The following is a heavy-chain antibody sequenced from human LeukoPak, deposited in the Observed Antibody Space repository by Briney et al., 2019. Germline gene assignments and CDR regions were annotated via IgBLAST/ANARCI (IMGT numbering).Heavy chain of an antibody. CDR3: ARDYATDTDMV. J-gene: IGHJ4*02. D-gene: IGHD5-18*01. CDR1: GFTFSSYT. Sequence: PGGSLRLSCAASGFTFSSYTMNWVRQALGQGLEWVSTISDPHSGSETHYADSVQGRFTISRDNAKKKLYLQMNSLRPEDTAVYYCARDYATDTDMVWGQGTLVTVSS. CDR2: ISDPHSGSET. V-gene: IGHV3-23*01.